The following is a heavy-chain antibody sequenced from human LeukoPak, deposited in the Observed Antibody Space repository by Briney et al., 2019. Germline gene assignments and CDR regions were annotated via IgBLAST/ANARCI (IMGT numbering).Heavy chain of an antibody. V-gene: IGHV4-59*12. CDR1: GGSTSNYY. CDR3: ARSKSSGWYGGIDY. D-gene: IGHD6-19*01. Sequence: SETLSLTCTVSGGSTSNYYWNWIRQPPGKGLEWIGYIYYSGTTNYNPSLKSRVTISVDTSKNQFSLKLSSVTAADTAVYYCARSKSSGWYGGIDYWGQGTLVTVSS. CDR2: IYYSGTT. J-gene: IGHJ4*02.